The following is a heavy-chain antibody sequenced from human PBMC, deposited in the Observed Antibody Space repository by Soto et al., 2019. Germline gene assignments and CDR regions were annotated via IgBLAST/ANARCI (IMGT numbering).Heavy chain of an antibody. D-gene: IGHD6-13*01. CDR3: ARGYRQSGDSSSWVFDY. J-gene: IGHJ4*02. Sequence: QVQLRESGPGLVKPSQTLSLTCTVSGGSINSGGDYWNWIRQHPGKGLECIGYMYYSGSTYYTPFLRSRVIISADAYANHFSLKLSSVTAADTAVYFCARGYRQSGDSSSWVFDYWGQGTLVNVSS. CDR2: MYYSGST. V-gene: IGHV4-31*03. CDR1: GGSINSGGDY.